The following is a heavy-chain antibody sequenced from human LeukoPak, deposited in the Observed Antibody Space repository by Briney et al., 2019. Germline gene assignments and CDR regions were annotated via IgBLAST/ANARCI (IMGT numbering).Heavy chain of an antibody. J-gene: IGHJ6*02. CDR2: ISSNGGST. D-gene: IGHD3-10*01. V-gene: IGHV3-64D*09. CDR1: GFTFSSYA. Sequence: GGSLRLSCSASGFTFSSYAMHWVRQAPGKGLEYVSAISSNGGSTYYADSVKGRFTISRDNSKNTLYLQMSSLRAEDTAVYYCAKGVSYYFYAMDVWGQGTTVTVSS. CDR3: AKGVSYYFYAMDV.